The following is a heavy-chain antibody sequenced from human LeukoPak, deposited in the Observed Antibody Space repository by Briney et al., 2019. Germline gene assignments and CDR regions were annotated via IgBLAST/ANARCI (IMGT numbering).Heavy chain of an antibody. Sequence: GGSLRLSCAASRFTLSSYSMNWVRQAPGKGLEWVAVISYDGSNKYYADSVKGRFTISRDNSKNTLYLQMNSLRAEDTAVYYCAKERGILDAFDIWGQGTMVTVSS. D-gene: IGHD3-3*01. CDR3: AKERGILDAFDI. V-gene: IGHV3-30*18. CDR1: RFTLSSYS. CDR2: ISYDGSNK. J-gene: IGHJ3*02.